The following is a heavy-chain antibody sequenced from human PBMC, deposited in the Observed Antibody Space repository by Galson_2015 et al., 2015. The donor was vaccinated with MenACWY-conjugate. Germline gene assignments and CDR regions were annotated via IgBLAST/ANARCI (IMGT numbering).Heavy chain of an antibody. Sequence: ETLSLTCTVSGGSIYSRDHWWGWIRQPPGKGLEWIASIHHSETTHYSPSLKSRVSISVDTSKNQFSLKLSSVSAADTAVYYCARLPRGINLILEGSWGQGILVTVSS. CDR3: ARLPRGINLILEGS. CDR1: GGSIYSRDHW. J-gene: IGHJ5*02. CDR2: IHHSETT. V-gene: IGHV4-39*01. D-gene: IGHD3-22*01.